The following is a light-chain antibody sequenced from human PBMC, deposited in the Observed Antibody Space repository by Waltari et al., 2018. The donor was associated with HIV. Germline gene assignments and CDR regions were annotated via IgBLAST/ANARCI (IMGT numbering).Light chain of an antibody. CDR2: QDS. Sequence: SYELTQPPSVSVSPGQTASITCSGDKLGDKYACWYQQKPGQSPVLVIYQDSKRPSGIPELFSGSNSGNTATLTISGTQAMDEADYYCQAWDSSIHVVFGGGTKLTVL. CDR3: QAWDSSIHVV. CDR1: KLGDKY. V-gene: IGLV3-1*01. J-gene: IGLJ2*01.